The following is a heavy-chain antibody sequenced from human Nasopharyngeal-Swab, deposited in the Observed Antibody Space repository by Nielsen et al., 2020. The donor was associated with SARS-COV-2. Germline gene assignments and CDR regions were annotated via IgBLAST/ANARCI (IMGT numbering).Heavy chain of an antibody. CDR3: ARVHCSRSSCSAPDYYYYYMDV. Sequence: GESLKISCAASGFTLSSYSMNWVRQAPGKGLEWVSSISSSSSYILYADSVKGRFTISRDNAKNSLYLQMNSLRVEDTAVYYCARVHCSRSSCSAPDYYYYYMDVWGKGTTVTVSS. V-gene: IGHV3-21*01. CDR2: ISSSSSYI. J-gene: IGHJ6*03. D-gene: IGHD2-2*01. CDR1: GFTLSSYS.